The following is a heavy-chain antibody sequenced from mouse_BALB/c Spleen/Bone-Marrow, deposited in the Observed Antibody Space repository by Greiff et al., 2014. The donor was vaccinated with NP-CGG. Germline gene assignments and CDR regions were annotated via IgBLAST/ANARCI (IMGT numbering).Heavy chain of an antibody. Sequence: VKLVESGPGLVAPSQSLSITCTVSGFSLTSYGVHWVRQPPGKGLERLGVIWAGGNTNYNSALMSRLSISKDNSKSQVFIKMNSLQTDDTAMYYCARITTATGAMDYWGQGTSVTVSS. CDR3: ARITTATGAMDY. V-gene: IGHV2-9*02. D-gene: IGHD1-2*01. J-gene: IGHJ4*01. CDR2: IWAGGNT. CDR1: GFSLTSYG.